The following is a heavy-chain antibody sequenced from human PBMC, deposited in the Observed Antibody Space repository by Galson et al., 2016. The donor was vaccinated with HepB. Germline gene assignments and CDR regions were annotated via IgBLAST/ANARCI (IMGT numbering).Heavy chain of an antibody. CDR3: AKDAAYSSTWNTGVMHAFDI. CDR2: IIDSGSST. V-gene: IGHV3-23*01. D-gene: IGHD6-13*01. Sequence: SLRLSCAASGFTFSSYAMSWVRQAPGKGLEWVSGIIDSGSSTYYADSVKGRFTISRDYYKNTLYLQMNTLRAEDTAVYYCAKDAAYSSTWNTGVMHAFDIWGQGTMFTVAA. J-gene: IGHJ3*02. CDR1: GFTFSSYA.